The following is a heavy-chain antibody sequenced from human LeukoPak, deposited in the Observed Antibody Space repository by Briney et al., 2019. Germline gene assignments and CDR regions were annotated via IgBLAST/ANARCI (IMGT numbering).Heavy chain of an antibody. CDR2: ISAYNGNT. V-gene: IGHV1-18*01. CDR1: GYTFTSYG. CDR3: ARASWAAGYSSGWFGV. Sequence: ASVKVSCKASGYTFTSYGISWVRQAPGQGLEWMGWISAYNGNTNYAQKLQGRVTMTTDTSTSTAYMELRSLRSDDTAVYYCARASWAAGYSSGWFGVWGQGTLVTVSS. J-gene: IGHJ4*02. D-gene: IGHD6-19*01.